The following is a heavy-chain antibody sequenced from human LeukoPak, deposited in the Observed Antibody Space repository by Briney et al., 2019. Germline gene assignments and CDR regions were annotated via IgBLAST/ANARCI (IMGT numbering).Heavy chain of an antibody. J-gene: IGHJ4*02. CDR3: AKDSLNAYYDILIGSGAYFDY. D-gene: IGHD3-9*01. V-gene: IGHV3-30*18. CDR2: ISYDGSNK. Sequence: GRSLRLSCTASGFTFSSYGIHWVRQAPGKGLEWVAVISYDGSNKYYADSVKGRFTISRDNSKNTLYLQMNSLRDEDTAVYYCAKDSLNAYYDILIGSGAYFDYWGQGNLVTVSS. CDR1: GFTFSSYG.